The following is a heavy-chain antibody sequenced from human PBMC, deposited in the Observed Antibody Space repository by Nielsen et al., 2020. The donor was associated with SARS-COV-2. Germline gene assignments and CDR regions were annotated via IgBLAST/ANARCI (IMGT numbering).Heavy chain of an antibody. CDR3: ARDLMKYCSGGSCYSDAFDI. V-gene: IGHV4-59*12. J-gene: IGHJ3*02. CDR2: IYYSGST. D-gene: IGHD2-15*01. Sequence: WIRQPPGKGLEWLGHIYYSGSTNYNPSLKSRVTISVDTSKNQFSLKLSSVTAADTAVYYCARDLMKYCSGGSCYSDAFDIWGQGTMVTVSS.